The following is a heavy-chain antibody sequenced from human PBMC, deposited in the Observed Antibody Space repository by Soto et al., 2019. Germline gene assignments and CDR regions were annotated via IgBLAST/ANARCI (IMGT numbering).Heavy chain of an antibody. CDR1: GGSISSGGYY. Sequence: PSETLSLTCTVSGGSISSGGYYWSWIRQHPGKGLEWIGYIYYSGSTYYNPSLKSRVTISVDTSKNQFSLKLSSVTAADTAVYYCARGYCSSTSCHHGMDVWGQGTTVTVSS. D-gene: IGHD2-2*01. CDR2: IYYSGST. V-gene: IGHV4-31*03. CDR3: ARGYCSSTSCHHGMDV. J-gene: IGHJ6*02.